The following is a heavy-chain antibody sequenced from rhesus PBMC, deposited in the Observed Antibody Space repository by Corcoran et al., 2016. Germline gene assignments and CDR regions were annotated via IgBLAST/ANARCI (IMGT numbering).Heavy chain of an antibody. CDR2: IEGSGGSN. V-gene: IGHV4S14*01. D-gene: IGHD4-35*01. Sequence: QVQLQESGPGLVKPSETLSLTCAVSGYSISSNYWNWIRQPPGKGLEWIGSIEGSGGSNYLSPSLKRRVTLSVDTSKNQFSLKLSSVTAADTAVYYCARGAYGNYYFDYWGQGVLVTVSS. CDR1: GYSISSNY. CDR3: ARGAYGNYYFDY. J-gene: IGHJ4*01.